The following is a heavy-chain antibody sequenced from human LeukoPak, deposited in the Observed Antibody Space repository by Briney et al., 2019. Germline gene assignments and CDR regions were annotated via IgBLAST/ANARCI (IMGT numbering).Heavy chain of an antibody. Sequence: ASVKVSCKASGYTFTSYGISWVRQAPGQGLEWMGWISAYNGNTNYAQKLQGRVTMTTDTSTSTAYMELRSLRSDDTAVYYCARVPQRGYSGYVFDYWGQGTLVTVSS. D-gene: IGHD5-12*01. CDR3: ARVPQRGYSGYVFDY. V-gene: IGHV1-18*01. CDR1: GYTFTSYG. J-gene: IGHJ4*02. CDR2: ISAYNGNT.